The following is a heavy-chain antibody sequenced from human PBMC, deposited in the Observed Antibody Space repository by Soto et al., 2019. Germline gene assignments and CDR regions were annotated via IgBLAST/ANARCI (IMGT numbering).Heavy chain of an antibody. V-gene: IGHV3-74*01. Sequence: GGSLRLSCAGSGFTFSRYWMHWVRQVPGKGLVWVSNIVSDGSGTTYADSVKGRFTISRDNAKNTLYLQMNSLRVEDTAVYYCARDASAEPYDIWGQGNLVTVSS. J-gene: IGHJ4*02. CDR1: GFTFSRYW. CDR3: ARDASAEPYDI. D-gene: IGHD2-2*01. CDR2: IVSDGSGT.